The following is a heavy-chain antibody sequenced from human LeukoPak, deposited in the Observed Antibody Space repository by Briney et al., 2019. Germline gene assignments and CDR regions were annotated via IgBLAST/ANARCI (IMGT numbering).Heavy chain of an antibody. CDR3: AREKGSHPGYGMDV. D-gene: IGHD1-14*01. CDR2: INHSGST. V-gene: IGHV4-34*01. Sequence: SETLSLTCAVYGGSFSGYYWSWIRQPPGKGLEWIGEINHSGSTNYNPSLKSQVTISVDTSKNQFSLKLSSVTAADTAVYYCAREKGSHPGYGMDVWGQGTTVTVSS. J-gene: IGHJ6*02. CDR1: GGSFSGYY.